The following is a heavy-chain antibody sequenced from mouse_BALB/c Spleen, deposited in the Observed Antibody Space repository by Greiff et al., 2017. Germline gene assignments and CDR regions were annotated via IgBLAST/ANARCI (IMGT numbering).Heavy chain of an antibody. D-gene: IGHD4-1*01. V-gene: IGHV5-17*02. CDR3: ARYPGTS. CDR1: GFTFSSFG. CDR2: ISSGSSTI. Sequence: EVKLQESGGGLVQPGGSRKLSCAASGFTFSSFGMHWVRQAPEKGLEWVAYISSGSSTIYYADTVKGRFTISRDNPKNTLFLQMTSLRSEDTAMYYCARYPGTSWGQGTLVTVSA. J-gene: IGHJ3*01.